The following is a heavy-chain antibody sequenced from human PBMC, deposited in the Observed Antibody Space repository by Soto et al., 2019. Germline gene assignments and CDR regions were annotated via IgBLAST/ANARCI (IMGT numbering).Heavy chain of an antibody. J-gene: IGHJ4*02. V-gene: IGHV3-30-3*01. D-gene: IGHD3-10*01. CDR1: GFTFSSYA. Sequence: QVQLVESGGGVVQPGRSLRLSCAASGFTFSSYAMHWVRQAPGKGLEWVAVISYDGSNKYYADSVKGRFTISRDNSKNTLYLQMNSLRAEDTAVYYCARTTYGSGSYRLFGYWGQGTLVTVSS. CDR2: ISYDGSNK. CDR3: ARTTYGSGSYRLFGY.